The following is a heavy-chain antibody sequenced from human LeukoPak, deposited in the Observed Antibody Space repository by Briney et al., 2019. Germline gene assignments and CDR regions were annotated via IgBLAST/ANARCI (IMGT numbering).Heavy chain of an antibody. D-gene: IGHD1-1*01. V-gene: IGHV3-64D*06. Sequence: GGSLRLSCSASGFILRSHAMHWVHQAPGKGLEYVSRISDNGGSTYYADSVKGRFTISRDNPKNTLYLQMSSLRAVDTAVYYCVKDNEAGGSPFDRWGQGTLVTVSS. CDR3: VKDNEAGGSPFDR. J-gene: IGHJ4*02. CDR1: GFILRSHA. CDR2: ISDNGGST.